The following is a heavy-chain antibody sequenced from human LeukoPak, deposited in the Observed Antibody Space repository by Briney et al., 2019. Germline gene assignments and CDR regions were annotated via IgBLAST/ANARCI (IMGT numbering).Heavy chain of an antibody. V-gene: IGHV3-11*05. D-gene: IGHD1-26*01. Sequence: GGSLRLSCAASGFTFSDYYMSWLRQAPGKGLEWVSYISSSSSYTNYADSVKGRFTISRDNAKNSLYLQMNSLRAEDTAVYYCARDSGSPSRAFDIWGQGTMVTVSS. CDR1: GFTFSDYY. CDR3: ARDSGSPSRAFDI. J-gene: IGHJ3*02. CDR2: ISSSSSYT.